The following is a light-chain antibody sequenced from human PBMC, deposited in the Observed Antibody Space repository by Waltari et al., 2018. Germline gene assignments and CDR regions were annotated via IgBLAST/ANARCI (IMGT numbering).Light chain of an antibody. CDR1: QSVSRS. J-gene: IGKJ1*01. CDR2: DAS. V-gene: IGKV3-20*01. CDR3: QKYVSLPAT. Sequence: EIVLTQSPGTLSLSPGERATLSCRASQSVSRSFAWYQQKPGQAPRLLIYDASTRATGIPDRFSGSGSGTGFSLTISRLEPEDFAVYYCQKYVSLPATFGQGTKVEIK.